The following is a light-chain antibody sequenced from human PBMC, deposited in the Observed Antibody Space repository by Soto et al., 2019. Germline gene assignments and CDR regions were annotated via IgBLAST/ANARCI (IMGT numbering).Light chain of an antibody. V-gene: IGKV3-20*01. CDR3: QQYGSSPVT. CDR1: QSVSSSY. J-gene: IGKJ1*01. CDR2: GAS. Sequence: EIVLTQSPGTLSLSPGERATLSCRASQSVSSSYLAWYQQKPGQAPRLLIYGASSRATGIRDRFSGSGSGTDLTLAISRLEPEDFAVYYCQQYGSSPVTFGQGTKVEIK.